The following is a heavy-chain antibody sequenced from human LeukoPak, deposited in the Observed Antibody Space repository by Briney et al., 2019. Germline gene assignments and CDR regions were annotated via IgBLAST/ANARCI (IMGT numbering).Heavy chain of an antibody. CDR3: ARDLEVTGTTGAFDI. CDR2: CDPEDGET. CDR1: GYTLTELS. V-gene: IGHV1-24*01. J-gene: IGHJ3*02. D-gene: IGHD1-7*01. Sequence: ASVKVSCTVSGYTLTELSMHWVRQAPGKGLVWMGGCDPEDGETIYAQKFQGRVTITEDTSTDTAYMELSSLRSEDTPVYYCARDLEVTGTTGAFDIWGQGTMVTVSA.